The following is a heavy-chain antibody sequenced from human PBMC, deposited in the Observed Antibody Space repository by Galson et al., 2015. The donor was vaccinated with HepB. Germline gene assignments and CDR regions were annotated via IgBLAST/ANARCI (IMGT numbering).Heavy chain of an antibody. D-gene: IGHD1-1*01. V-gene: IGHV1-69*01. CDR1: GGTFSSYA. CDR2: IIPLFGTA. Sequence: CKASGGTFSSYAISWVRQAPGRGLEWMGGIIPLFGTANYAQKFQGRVTITADESTSTAYMELSSLRSEDTAVYYCARVSLGVNWNLFDYWGQGTLVTVSS. CDR3: ARVSLGVNWNLFDY. J-gene: IGHJ4*02.